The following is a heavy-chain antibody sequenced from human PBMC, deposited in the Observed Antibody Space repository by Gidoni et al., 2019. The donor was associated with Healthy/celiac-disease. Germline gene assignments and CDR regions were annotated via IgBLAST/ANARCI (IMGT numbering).Heavy chain of an antibody. CDR3: ARDLRAYYYYYGMDV. J-gene: IGHJ6*02. CDR1: GFTFSSYS. Sequence: EVQLVESGGGLVQPGGSLRLSCAASGFTFSSYSMNWVRQAPGKGLEVVSYISSSSITIYYADSVKGRFTISRDNAKNSLYLQMNSLRDEDTAVYYCARDLRAYYYYYGMDVWGQGTTVTVSS. V-gene: IGHV3-48*02. CDR2: ISSSSITI.